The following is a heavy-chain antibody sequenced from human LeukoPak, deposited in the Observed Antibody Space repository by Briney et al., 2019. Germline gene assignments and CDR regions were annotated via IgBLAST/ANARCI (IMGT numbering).Heavy chain of an antibody. Sequence: ASVKVSCKASGYTFTSYYMHWVRQAPGQGLEWMGIINPSGGSTSYAQKFQGRVTMTRDTSTSTVYMELSSLRSEDTAVYYCASSPSLWFGELSLFDYWGQGTLVTVSS. CDR1: GYTFTSYY. CDR2: INPSGGST. D-gene: IGHD3-10*01. CDR3: ASSPSLWFGELSLFDY. V-gene: IGHV1-46*01. J-gene: IGHJ4*02.